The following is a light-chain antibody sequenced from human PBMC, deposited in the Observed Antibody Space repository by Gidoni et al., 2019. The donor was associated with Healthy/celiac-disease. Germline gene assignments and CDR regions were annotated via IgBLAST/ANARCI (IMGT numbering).Light chain of an antibody. CDR1: ALPKQY. Sequence: SYALTPPPSVSVSPGQTARITCSGDALPKQYAYWYQQKPGQAPVLVIYKDSERPPGLPERSSGSSSGTTVTLTISGVQAEDEADYYCQSADSSGIYVFGTGTKVTVL. CDR3: QSADSSGIYV. J-gene: IGLJ1*01. CDR2: KDS. V-gene: IGLV3-25*03.